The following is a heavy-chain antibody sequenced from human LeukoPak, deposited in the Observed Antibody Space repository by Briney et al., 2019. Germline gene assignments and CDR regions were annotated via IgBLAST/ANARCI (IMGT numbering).Heavy chain of an antibody. CDR3: ARDIFRIAAAGPDAFDI. J-gene: IGHJ3*02. CDR2: IYYSGST. Sequence: SWVRQAPGKGLEWIGYIYYSGSTYYNPSLKSRVTISVDTSKNQFSLKLSSVTAADTAVYYCARDIFRIAAAGPDAFDIWGQGTMVTVSS. D-gene: IGHD6-13*01. V-gene: IGHV4-31*02.